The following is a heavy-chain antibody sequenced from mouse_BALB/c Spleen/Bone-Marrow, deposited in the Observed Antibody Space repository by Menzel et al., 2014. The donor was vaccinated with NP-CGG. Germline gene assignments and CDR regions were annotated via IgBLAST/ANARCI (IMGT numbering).Heavy chain of an antibody. J-gene: IGHJ4*01. D-gene: IGHD2-10*02. V-gene: IGHV1-69*02. CDR1: GYSFTNCW. Sequence: QVQLQQSGAELVRPGASVKLSCKASGYSFTNCWMNWVKQRPGQGLEWIGVIHPSDSETRLNQKFKDKATLTVDKSSSTAYMQLSSPTSEDSAVYYCARRGRYGNYETMDYWGQGTSVTVSS. CDR3: ARRGRYGNYETMDY. CDR2: IHPSDSET.